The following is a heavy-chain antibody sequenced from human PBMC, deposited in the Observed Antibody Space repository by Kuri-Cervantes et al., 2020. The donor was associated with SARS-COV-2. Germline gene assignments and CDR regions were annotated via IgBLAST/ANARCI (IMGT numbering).Heavy chain of an antibody. Sequence: AVQVPCKASQGTFSSYAISRVRQAPGQGLEWVGGIIPVFGIANYSQKFQGRVTITADESTSTAYMELSSLRSEDTAVFYCASDSLGSGTLSGFYYMDVWGKGPTVTVSS. J-gene: IGHJ6*03. CDR3: ASDSLGSGTLSGFYYMDV. D-gene: IGHD3-10*01. CDR1: QGTFSSYA. CDR2: IIPVFGIA. V-gene: IGHV1-69*13.